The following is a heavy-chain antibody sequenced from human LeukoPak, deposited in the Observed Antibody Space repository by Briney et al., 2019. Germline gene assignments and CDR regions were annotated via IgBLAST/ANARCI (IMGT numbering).Heavy chain of an antibody. CDR3: ARASNYYGSGSYYKSRNYFDY. D-gene: IGHD3-10*01. CDR2: INHSGST. CDR1: GFTFSDYY. Sequence: PGGSLRLSCAASGFTFSDYYMSWIRQAPGKGLEWIGEINHSGSTNYNPSLKSRVTISVDTSKNQFSLKLSSVTAADTAVYYCARASNYYGSGSYYKSRNYFDYWGQGTLVTVSS. V-gene: IGHV4-34*01. J-gene: IGHJ4*02.